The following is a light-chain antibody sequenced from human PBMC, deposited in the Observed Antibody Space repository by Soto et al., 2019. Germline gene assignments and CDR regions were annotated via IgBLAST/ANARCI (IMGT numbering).Light chain of an antibody. CDR1: QSVRSNH. Sequence: EIVLTQSPGSLSLSPRERATLSCRASQSVRSNHLAWYQQKPGQAPRLIIYGASRRATGIPDRFSGSGSGTEFTLTISRLEPDDFAVYYCQQYGSSTYTFGQGTKVQIK. V-gene: IGKV3-20*01. CDR3: QQYGSSTYT. CDR2: GAS. J-gene: IGKJ2*01.